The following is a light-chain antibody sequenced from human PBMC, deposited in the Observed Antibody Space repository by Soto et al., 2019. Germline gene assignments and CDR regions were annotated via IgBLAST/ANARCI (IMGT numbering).Light chain of an antibody. Sequence: EIVLTQSPDTLSVSPGEGATLSCRVSQSIRSNLAWYQQRPGQAPRLLMYGASTRADGIPARFTGSGSGTEFTLTISSLQSEDLAVYYCQQYHIWPPWTSGQGTKVDI. CDR1: QSIRSN. J-gene: IGKJ1*01. CDR2: GAS. CDR3: QQYHIWPPWT. V-gene: IGKV3-15*01.